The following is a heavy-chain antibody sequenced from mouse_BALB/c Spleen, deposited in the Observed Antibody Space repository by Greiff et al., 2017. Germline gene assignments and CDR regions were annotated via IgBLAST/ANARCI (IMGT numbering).Heavy chain of an antibody. V-gene: IGHV1-19*01. CDR2: VNPYNGGT. J-gene: IGHJ2*01. Sequence: VQLKQSGPELVKPGASVKMSCKASGYTFTDYYMDWVKQSHGESFEWIGRVNPYNGGTSYNQKFKGKATLTVDKSSSTAYMELNSLTSEDSAVYYCARTTVVDYYFDYWGQGTTLTVSS. CDR1: GYTFTDYY. CDR3: ARTTVVDYYFDY. D-gene: IGHD1-1*01.